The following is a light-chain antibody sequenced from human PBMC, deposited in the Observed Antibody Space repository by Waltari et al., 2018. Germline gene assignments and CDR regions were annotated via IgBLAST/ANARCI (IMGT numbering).Light chain of an antibody. V-gene: IGKV1-39*01. CDR3: QHSDGPSP. Sequence: DIQMTQSPSSLSASVGQSVTFPCRASQTISNHLNWYQHKPGQAPRRLIFGVSSLRGGVPSRFRGSGSETDFTLTISGLQPEDLATYYCQHSDGPSPFGQGTKLEIK. J-gene: IGKJ2*01. CDR2: GVS. CDR1: QTISNH.